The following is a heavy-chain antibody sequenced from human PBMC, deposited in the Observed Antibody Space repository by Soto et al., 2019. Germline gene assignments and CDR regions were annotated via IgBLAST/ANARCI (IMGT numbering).Heavy chain of an antibody. CDR1: GGSISNNDYY. V-gene: IGHV4-39*02. Sequence: PSETLSLTCTVSGGSISNNDYYWGWIRQPPGKGLEWIGSISYSGTTYYNPSLNSRVTISVDTSNNRFSLKLSSVTAADTAVYYCARTCSGGSCYVPTSFWGQGPLVTVSS. J-gene: IGHJ4*02. D-gene: IGHD2-15*01. CDR2: ISYSGTT. CDR3: ARTCSGGSCYVPTSF.